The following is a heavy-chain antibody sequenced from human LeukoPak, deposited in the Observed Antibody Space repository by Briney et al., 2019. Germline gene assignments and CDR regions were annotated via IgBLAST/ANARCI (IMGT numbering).Heavy chain of an antibody. J-gene: IGHJ4*02. V-gene: IGHV1-69*04. CDR3: ATAAAAAGTKEFDY. CDR1: GGTFSSYA. Sequence: SVKVSCKASGGTFSSYAIRWVRQAPGQGLEWMGRIIPILGIANYAQKFQGRVTITADKSTSTACMELSSLRSEDTAVYYCATAAAAAGTKEFDYWGQGTLVTVSS. CDR2: IIPILGIA. D-gene: IGHD6-13*01.